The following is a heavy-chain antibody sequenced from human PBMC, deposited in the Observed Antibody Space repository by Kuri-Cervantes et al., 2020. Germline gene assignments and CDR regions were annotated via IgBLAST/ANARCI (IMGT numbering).Heavy chain of an antibody. CDR3: ARVGNYYYYGMDV. V-gene: IGHV3-23*01. Sequence: GGSLRLSCAASGFTFSSYAMSWVRQAPGKGLEWVSAISGSGGSTYCADSVKGRFTISRDNSKNTLYLQMNSLRAEDTAVYYCARVGNYYYYGMDVWGQGTTVTVSS. CDR1: GFTFSSYA. CDR2: ISGSGGST. J-gene: IGHJ6*02. D-gene: IGHD3-10*01.